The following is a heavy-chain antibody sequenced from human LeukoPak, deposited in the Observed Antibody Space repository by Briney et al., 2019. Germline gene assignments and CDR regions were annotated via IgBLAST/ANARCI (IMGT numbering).Heavy chain of an antibody. CDR2: MSFDGGNE. D-gene: IGHD1-1*01. Sequence: PGGSLRLSCAASEFTFSSYAMHWVRQAPGKGLEWLAVMSFDGGNEYYADPVKGRFTISRDNSKNTLYLQMNSLRAEDTAVYYCAKGGLSSTGLDYWGQGTPVTVSS. J-gene: IGHJ4*02. CDR1: EFTFSSYA. V-gene: IGHV3-30-3*01. CDR3: AKGGLSSTGLDY.